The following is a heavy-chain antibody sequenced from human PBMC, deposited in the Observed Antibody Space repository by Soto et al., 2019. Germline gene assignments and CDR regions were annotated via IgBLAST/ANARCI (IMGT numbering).Heavy chain of an antibody. CDR1: GFTFSTYA. Sequence: PGGSLRLSCAASGFTFSTYAMSWVRQAPGKGLEWVSAISPNGDATYYADSVKGRFTISRDNAKSSLYLQMNSLRAEDTTVYYCASGGLVWFAAAFDIWGQGTMVTVS. D-gene: IGHD3-10*01. CDR2: ISPNGDAT. J-gene: IGHJ3*02. V-gene: IGHV3-23*01. CDR3: ASGGLVWFAAAFDI.